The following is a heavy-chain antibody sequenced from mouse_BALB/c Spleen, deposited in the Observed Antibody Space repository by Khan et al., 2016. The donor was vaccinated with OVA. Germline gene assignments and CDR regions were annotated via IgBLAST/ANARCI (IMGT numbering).Heavy chain of an antibody. CDR2: IDPFNGGT. Sequence: VQLQQSGPELMRPGASVKISCKASGYSFTTYYIHWVKQSHGKSLEWIGFIDPFNGGTTFNQKFTGKATLIVDKSSSTAYMHLSSLTSDDSAVYYCARHGSTSWFAYWGQGTLVTVSA. V-gene: IGHV1S135*01. CDR1: GYSFTTYY. D-gene: IGHD1-1*01. J-gene: IGHJ3*01. CDR3: ARHGSTSWFAY.